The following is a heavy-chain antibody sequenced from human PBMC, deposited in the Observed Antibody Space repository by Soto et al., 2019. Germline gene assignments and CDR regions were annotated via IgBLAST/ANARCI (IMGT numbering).Heavy chain of an antibody. Sequence: QVQLQESGPGLVKPSDTLTLTCAVSGYSISSRNWWGWIRQPPGKGLEWIGYIYYSGSTYYNPSLKSRVTMSLDTSKNQFSLKLRSVTAVDTAVYYCARFGCSSTSCYYAMDVWGQGTTVTVSS. CDR2: IYYSGST. CDR3: ARFGCSSTSCYYAMDV. J-gene: IGHJ6*02. V-gene: IGHV4-28*01. CDR1: GYSISSRNW. D-gene: IGHD2-2*01.